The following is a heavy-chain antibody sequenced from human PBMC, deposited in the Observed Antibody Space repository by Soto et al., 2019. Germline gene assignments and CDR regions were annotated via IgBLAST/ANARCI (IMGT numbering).Heavy chain of an antibody. V-gene: IGHV1-69*13. J-gene: IGHJ4*02. D-gene: IGHD4-17*01. Sequence: ASVKVSCKASGGTFSSYAISWVRQAPGQGLEWMGGIIPIFGTANYAQKFQGRVTITADESTSTAYMELSSLRSEDTAVYYCAKRRDYGDYVDFDYWGQGTLVTVSS. CDR1: GGTFSSYA. CDR2: IIPIFGTA. CDR3: AKRRDYGDYVDFDY.